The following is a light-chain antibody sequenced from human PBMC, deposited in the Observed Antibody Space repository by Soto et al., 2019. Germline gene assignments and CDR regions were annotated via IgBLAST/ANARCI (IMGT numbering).Light chain of an antibody. CDR1: QSISSY. V-gene: IGKV1-39*01. Sequence: DIQTTLPLSSLTAHVDDRVTITCRASQSISSYLNWYQQKAGLAPKLLIYAASSLQSWVPSRFSGSSSGTDFTLTINTLQPEDIATYHCLQDYNSPSSFGQGTKVDIK. J-gene: IGKJ1*01. CDR2: AAS. CDR3: LQDYNSPSS.